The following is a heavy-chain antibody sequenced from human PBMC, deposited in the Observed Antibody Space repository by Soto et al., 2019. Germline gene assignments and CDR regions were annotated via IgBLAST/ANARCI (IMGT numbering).Heavy chain of an antibody. CDR1: GFTFSDSW. Sequence: EVQLVESGGGLVQPGGSLSLSCTASGFTFSDSWMTWVRQAPGKGREWMARIKPDESEKKYADSVKGRFSISRDNTKNSMYLQTASLRGEDTAVYYCVRGGSNYASWGQGTLVTVSS. CDR2: IKPDESEK. CDR3: VRGGSNYAS. J-gene: IGHJ5*02. D-gene: IGHD4-4*01. V-gene: IGHV3-7*01.